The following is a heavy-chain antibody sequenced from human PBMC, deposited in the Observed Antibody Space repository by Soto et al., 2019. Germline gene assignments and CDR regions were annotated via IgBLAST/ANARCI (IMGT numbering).Heavy chain of an antibody. V-gene: IGHV3-30-3*02. CDR1: GFTFSSYA. D-gene: IGHD1-7*01. CDR2: ISYDGSNK. CDR3: AKYIAAGTGPTQGDY. J-gene: IGHJ4*02. Sequence: GGSLRLSCAASGFTFSSYAMHWVRQAPGKGLEWVAVISYDGSNKYYADSVKGRFTISRDNSKNTLYLQMNSLRAEDTAVYYCAKYIAAGTGPTQGDYWGQGAQVTVSS.